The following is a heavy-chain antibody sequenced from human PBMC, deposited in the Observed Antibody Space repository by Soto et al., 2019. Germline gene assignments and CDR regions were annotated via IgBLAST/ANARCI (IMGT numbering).Heavy chain of an antibody. V-gene: IGHV1-8*01. CDR2: MNPNSGNT. J-gene: IGHJ3*02. CDR3: ASPARNYDFWSGYSFDI. D-gene: IGHD3-3*01. Sequence: GASVKVSCTASGYTFTSYDINWVRQATGQGLEWMGWMNPNSGNTGYAQKFQGRVTMTRNTSISTAYMELSSLRSEDTAVYYCASPARNYDFWSGYSFDIWGQGTMVTVSS. CDR1: GYTFTSYD.